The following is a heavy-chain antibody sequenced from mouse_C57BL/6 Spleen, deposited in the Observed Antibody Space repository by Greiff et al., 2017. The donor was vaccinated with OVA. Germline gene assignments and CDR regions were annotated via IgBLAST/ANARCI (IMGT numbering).Heavy chain of an antibody. CDR1: GFNIKDDY. J-gene: IGHJ4*01. CDR2: IDPENGDT. D-gene: IGHD2-3*01. CDR3: TTFDGYLYAMDY. Sequence: VQLQQSGAELVRPGASVKLSCTASGFNIKDDYMHWVKQRPEQGLEWIGWIDPENGDTEYASKFQGKATITADPSSNTAYLQLSSLTSEDTAVYYCTTFDGYLYAMDYWGQGTSVTVSS. V-gene: IGHV14-4*01.